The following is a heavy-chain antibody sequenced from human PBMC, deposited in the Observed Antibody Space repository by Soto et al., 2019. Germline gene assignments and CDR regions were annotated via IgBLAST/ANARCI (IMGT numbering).Heavy chain of an antibody. CDR2: IIPIFSVA. CDR1: GGTFNNYT. Sequence: QVQLVQSGAEVKKPGSSVKVSCKASGGTFNNYTFAWVRQAPGQGLEWMGGIIPIFSVANYAQKFQGRVTITADESTSTAYMELGSLRSEDTAVYYCARLFDDVFGWFDPWGQGTLVTVSS. CDR3: ARLFDDVFGWFDP. V-gene: IGHV1-69*12. J-gene: IGHJ5*02. D-gene: IGHD3-9*01.